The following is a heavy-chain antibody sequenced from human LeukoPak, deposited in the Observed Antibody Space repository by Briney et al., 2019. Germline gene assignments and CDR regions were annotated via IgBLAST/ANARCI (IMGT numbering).Heavy chain of an antibody. CDR1: GGSICSFY. V-gene: IGHV4-59*01. CDR2: VYYTGST. CDR3: ARDSRYSYGSGGMDV. J-gene: IGHJ6*02. Sequence: PSETLSLTCTVSGGSICSFYWTWIRQTPRKGLEWIGSVYYTGSTNYNPSLKSRVTISIDTSRSQFSLKLPSVTVADTAVYYCARDSRYSYGSGGMDVWGQGTTVTVSS. D-gene: IGHD3-10*01.